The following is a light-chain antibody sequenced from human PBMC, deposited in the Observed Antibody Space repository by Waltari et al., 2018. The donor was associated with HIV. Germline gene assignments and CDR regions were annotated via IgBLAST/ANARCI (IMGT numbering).Light chain of an antibody. J-gene: IGKJ5*01. V-gene: IGKV2-28*01. CDR2: LSS. CDR1: QTRLHKNGKNY. Sequence: DVLLTRSTASLAATPGESAAISCKSNQTRLHKNGKNYLDWYVKKSGQTPQLLMYLSSNLAAGVPVRFSGSGSGTDFTLKISRVEAEDVGLYYCMQALHTPITFGQGTRLEI. CDR3: MQALHTPIT.